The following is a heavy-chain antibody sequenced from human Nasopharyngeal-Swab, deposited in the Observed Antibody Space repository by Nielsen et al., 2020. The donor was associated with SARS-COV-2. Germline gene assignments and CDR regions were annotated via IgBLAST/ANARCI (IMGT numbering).Heavy chain of an antibody. CDR2: ISGSGDGT. Sequence: GESLNISCAASGFTYSTSAMSWVRQLPGKGLEWGLAISGSGDGTYYADSVKGRSTISRDNSKNTLSLQMNSLRDEDTAIYHCTKQRGDDYGDLYYFDYWGQGTLVTVSS. CDR3: TKQRGDDYGDLYYFDY. J-gene: IGHJ4*02. V-gene: IGHV3-23*01. CDR1: GFTYSTSA. D-gene: IGHD4-17*01.